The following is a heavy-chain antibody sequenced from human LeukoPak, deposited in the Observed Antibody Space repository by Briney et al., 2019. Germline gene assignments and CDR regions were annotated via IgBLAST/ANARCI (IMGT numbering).Heavy chain of an antibody. CDR3: ARDLSGYLGYYYYGIDV. Sequence: SQTLSLTCAISGDSVSSNSAAWNWIRQSPSRGLEWLGRAYYRSKWYNDYAVSVKSRITINPDTSKNQFSLQLNSVTPEDTAVYYCARDLSGYLGYYYYGIDVWGQGTTVTVSS. J-gene: IGHJ6*02. CDR2: AYYRSKWYN. V-gene: IGHV6-1*01. D-gene: IGHD5-12*01. CDR1: GDSVSSNSAA.